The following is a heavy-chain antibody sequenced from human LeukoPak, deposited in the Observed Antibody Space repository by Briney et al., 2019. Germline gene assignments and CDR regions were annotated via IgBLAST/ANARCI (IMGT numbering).Heavy chain of an antibody. V-gene: IGHV4-34*01. CDR1: GGSFSGYY. Sequence: PSETLSLTCAVYGGSFSGYYWSCITHPPGKGLEWIAEINHSGSTNYNPSLKSRVTISVDTSNNQFYLQLSSVTAPETAVYYCARGNYYDSSGSSLRMIDYWGQGTLVTVSS. J-gene: IGHJ4*02. CDR2: INHSGST. CDR3: ARGNYYDSSGSSLRMIDY. D-gene: IGHD3-22*01.